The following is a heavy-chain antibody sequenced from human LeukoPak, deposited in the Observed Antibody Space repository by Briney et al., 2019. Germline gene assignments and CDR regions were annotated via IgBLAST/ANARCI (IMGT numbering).Heavy chain of an antibody. CDR3: ASIPYDILTGYYKLDWFDP. D-gene: IGHD3-9*01. J-gene: IGHJ5*02. V-gene: IGHV4-34*01. Sequence: SETLSLTCAVYGGSFSGYYWSWIRQPPGKGQEWIGEINHSGSTNYNPSLKSRVTISVDTSKNQFPLKLSSVTAADTAVYYCASIPYDILTGYYKLDWFDPWGQGTLVTVSS. CDR2: INHSGST. CDR1: GGSFSGYY.